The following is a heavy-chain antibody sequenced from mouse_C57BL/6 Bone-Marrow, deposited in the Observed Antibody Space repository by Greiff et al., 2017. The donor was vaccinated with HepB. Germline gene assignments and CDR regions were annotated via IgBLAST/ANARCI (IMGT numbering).Heavy chain of an antibody. CDR2: ISSGGSYT. CDR1: GFTFSSYG. D-gene: IGHD6-1*01. V-gene: IGHV5-6*01. CDR3: ASRYPSYY. J-gene: IGHJ2*01. Sequence: VQLQQSGGDLVKPGGSLKLSCAASGFTFSSYGMSWVRQTPDKRLEWVATISSGGSYTYYPDSVKGRFTISRDNAKNTLYLQMSSLKSEDTAMYSFASRYPSYYWGQGTPLTVSS.